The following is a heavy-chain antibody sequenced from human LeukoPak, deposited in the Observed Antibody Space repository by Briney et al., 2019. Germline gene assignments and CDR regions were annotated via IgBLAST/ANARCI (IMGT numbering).Heavy chain of an antibody. Sequence: SSVKVSCKASEGTFGGYSIDWVRRAPGQGLDWVGGINPIFNVLYYAQNFQGRVTITADESTNTAYLELDSLKHDDTAVYYCAAGRRLGELFFDYWGQGTLVTVSS. CDR2: INPIFNVL. CDR1: EGTFGGYS. V-gene: IGHV1-69*01. CDR3: AAGRRLGELFFDY. D-gene: IGHD3-10*01. J-gene: IGHJ4*02.